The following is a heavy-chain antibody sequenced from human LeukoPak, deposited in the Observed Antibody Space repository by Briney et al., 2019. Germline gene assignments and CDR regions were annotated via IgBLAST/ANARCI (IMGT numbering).Heavy chain of an antibody. CDR3: ARLAGPRNFINY. Sequence: PSETLSLTCAVYGGSFSGYYWTWIRQPPGKGLEWIGEINHSGSTNYNPFLESRVTISVDTSKNQFSLNLSSVTAADTAVYYCARLAGPRNFINYWGQGTLVTVSS. J-gene: IGHJ4*02. V-gene: IGHV4-34*01. CDR2: INHSGST. D-gene: IGHD6-19*01. CDR1: GGSFSGYY.